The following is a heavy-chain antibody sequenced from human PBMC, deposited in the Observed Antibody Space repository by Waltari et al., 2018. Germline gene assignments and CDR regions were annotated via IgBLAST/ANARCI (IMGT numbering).Heavy chain of an antibody. D-gene: IGHD3-22*01. J-gene: IGHJ4*02. CDR2: VSHTGST. CDR3: ARPYFYDTSGPYDY. CDR1: SGSIRSNLYY. Sequence: QLQLQESGPGLVKPSETLSLPCTVPSGSIRSNLYYWGWIRQPPGKGLEWIGSVSHTGSTYYNPSLKSRVTISVDTSKNQFSLKLSSVTAADTAVYYCARPYFYDTSGPYDYWGPGTLVTVSS. V-gene: IGHV4-39*01.